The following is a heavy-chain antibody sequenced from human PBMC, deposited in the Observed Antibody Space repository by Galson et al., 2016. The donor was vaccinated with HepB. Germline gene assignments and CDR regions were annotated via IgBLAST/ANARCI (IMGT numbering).Heavy chain of an antibody. D-gene: IGHD3-22*01. CDR2: IIPILDIA. Sequence: SVKVSCKASGGTFSRYTISWVRQAPGQGLEWMGRIIPILDIANYAQKFQGRVTITADKSTSTVYMELSSLRSEDTAVYYCARALYYDSSGYYSNTDFDYWGQGTLVTVSS. V-gene: IGHV1-69*02. CDR1: GGTFSRYT. J-gene: IGHJ4*02. CDR3: ARALYYDSSGYYSNTDFDY.